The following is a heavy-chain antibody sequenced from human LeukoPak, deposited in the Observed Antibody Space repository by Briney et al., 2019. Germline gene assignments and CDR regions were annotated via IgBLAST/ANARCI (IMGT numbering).Heavy chain of an antibody. J-gene: IGHJ4*02. CDR1: GGSISSYY. CDR2: INHSGST. Sequence: MTSETLSLTCTVSGGSISSYYWSWIRQPPGKGLEWIGEINHSGSTNYNPSLKSRVTISVDTSKNQFSLKLSSVTAADTAVYYCARGAAVAGIDYWGQGTLVTVSS. CDR3: ARGAAVAGIDY. V-gene: IGHV4-34*01. D-gene: IGHD6-19*01.